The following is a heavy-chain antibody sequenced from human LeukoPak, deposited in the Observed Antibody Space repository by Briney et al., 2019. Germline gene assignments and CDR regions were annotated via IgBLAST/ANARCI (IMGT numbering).Heavy chain of an antibody. Sequence: PGGSLRLSCAASGFTSSSYAMHWVRQAPGKGLEGVAVISYDGSNKYYADSVKGRFTISRDNSKNTLYLQMNSLRAEDTAVYYCARVDNDILTGYSDDAFDIWGQGTMVTVSS. CDR2: ISYDGSNK. V-gene: IGHV3-30*01. J-gene: IGHJ3*02. CDR3: ARVDNDILTGYSDDAFDI. D-gene: IGHD3-9*01. CDR1: GFTSSSYA.